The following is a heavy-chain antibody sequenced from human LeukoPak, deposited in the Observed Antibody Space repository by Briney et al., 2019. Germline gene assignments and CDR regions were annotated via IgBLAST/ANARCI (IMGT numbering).Heavy chain of an antibody. CDR2: SAHDGTT. V-gene: IGHV4-4*02. D-gene: IGHD1-26*01. CDR1: GGSISITNY. Sequence: PSETLSLTCGVSGGSISITNYWRWVRPAPGKGLEWIGESAHDGTTNYNQSLRRRVAITCDSANNQFSLSLTSVTAADTAVYYCTREDRPYCPFAYWGQGVLVTVSS. CDR3: TREDRPYCPFAY. J-gene: IGHJ4*02.